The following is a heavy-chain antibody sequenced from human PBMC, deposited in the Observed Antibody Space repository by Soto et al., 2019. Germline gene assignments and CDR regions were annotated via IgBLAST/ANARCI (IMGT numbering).Heavy chain of an antibody. CDR1: GLTFSIYA. CDR3: AKDRKSGSGWYWDY. CDR2: ISGSGSKE. J-gene: IGHJ4*02. D-gene: IGHD6-19*01. V-gene: IGHV3-30-3*01. Sequence: GGSLRLSCAASGLTFSIYAMHWVRQSPGKGLEWVSVISGSGSKEHYADSVKGRFTISRDNSKNTLYLQMNSLRAEDTAVYYCAKDRKSGSGWYWDYWGQGTLVTVSS.